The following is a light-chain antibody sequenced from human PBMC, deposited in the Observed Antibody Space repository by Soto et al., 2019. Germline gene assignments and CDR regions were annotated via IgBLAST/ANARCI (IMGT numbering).Light chain of an antibody. V-gene: IGLV2-14*01. CDR3: SSYASTRPYV. J-gene: IGLJ1*01. CDR1: SSDVGGYNY. CDR2: GVT. Sequence: QSVLTQPASVSGSPGQSITISCTGTSSDVGGYNYVSWYQQHPGKAPKLMIHGVTNRPSGVSDRFSGSKSGNTASLTISGLQAEDEADYYCSSYASTRPYVFGTGTRSPS.